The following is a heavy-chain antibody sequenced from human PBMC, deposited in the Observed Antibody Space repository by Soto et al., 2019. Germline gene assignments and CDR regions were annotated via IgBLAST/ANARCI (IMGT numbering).Heavy chain of an antibody. Sequence: GASVKVSRKASGYTFTSYAMHLVRQAPGQRLEWMGWINAGNGNTKYSQKFQGRVTITRDTSASTAYMELSSLRSEDTAVYYCARDHTEGFDYWGQGTLVTAPQ. CDR1: GYTFTSYA. CDR2: INAGNGNT. D-gene: IGHD2-8*02. CDR3: ARDHTEGFDY. J-gene: IGHJ4*02. V-gene: IGHV1-3*01.